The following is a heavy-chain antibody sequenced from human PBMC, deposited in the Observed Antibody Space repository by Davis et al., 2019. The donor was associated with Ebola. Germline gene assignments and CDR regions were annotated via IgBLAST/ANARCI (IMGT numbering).Heavy chain of an antibody. CDR3: AKDGEGMVAILDY. D-gene: IGHD5-12*01. CDR1: GFTFSSYW. CDR2: IRSKANSYAT. Sequence: GGSLRLSCAASGFTFSSYWMSWVRQAPGKGLEWVGRIRSKANSYATAYAASVKGRFTISRDDSKNTAYLQMNSLRAEDTAVYYCAKDGEGMVAILDYWGQGTLVTVSS. J-gene: IGHJ4*02. V-gene: IGHV3-73*01.